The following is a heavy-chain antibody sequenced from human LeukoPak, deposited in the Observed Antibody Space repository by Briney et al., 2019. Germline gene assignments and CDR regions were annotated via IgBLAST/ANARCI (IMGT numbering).Heavy chain of an antibody. Sequence: SVKVSCKASGGTFISYAISWVRQAPGQGREWMGRIIPIFGIANYAQKFQGRVTITADKSTSTAYMELSSLRSEDTAVYYCARGSIAAAGETIDYWGQGTLVTVSS. J-gene: IGHJ4*02. CDR2: IIPIFGIA. CDR1: GGTFISYA. D-gene: IGHD6-13*01. V-gene: IGHV1-69*04. CDR3: ARGSIAAAGETIDY.